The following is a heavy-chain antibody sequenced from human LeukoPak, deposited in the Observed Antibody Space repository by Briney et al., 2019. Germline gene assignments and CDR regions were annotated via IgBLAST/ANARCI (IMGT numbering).Heavy chain of an antibody. CDR1: GFTVSSNS. D-gene: IGHD4/OR15-4a*01. CDR3: ARRAGAYSHPYDY. J-gene: IGHJ4*02. V-gene: IGHV3-53*01. Sequence: GGSLRLSCTVSGFTVSSNSMSWVRQAPGKGLEWVSFIYSGGNTHYSDSVKGRFIISRDNSKNTLYLQMNSLRAEDTAVYYCARRAGAYSHPYDYWGQGTLVTVSS. CDR2: IYSGGNT.